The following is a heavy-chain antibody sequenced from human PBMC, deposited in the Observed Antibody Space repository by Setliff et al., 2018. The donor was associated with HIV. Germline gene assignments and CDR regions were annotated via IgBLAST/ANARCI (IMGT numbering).Heavy chain of an antibody. J-gene: IGHJ1*01. D-gene: IGHD1-26*01. CDR3: ARQSSGSPEYFQH. CDR1: GYSISSGFY. Sequence: LSLTCAVSGYSISSGFYWGWIRQPPGKGLEWTGTIYHSGSTYYNPSLKSRVTISVDTSKNQFSLKVSSVTAADTAVYYCARQSSGSPEYFQHWGQGTLVTSPQ. V-gene: IGHV4-38-2*01. CDR2: IYHSGST.